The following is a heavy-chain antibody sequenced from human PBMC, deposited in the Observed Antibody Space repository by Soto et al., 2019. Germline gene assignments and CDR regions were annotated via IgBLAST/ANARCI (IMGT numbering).Heavy chain of an antibody. D-gene: IGHD6-13*01. Sequence: QVQLVESGGGLVKPGGSLRLSCAVSGFTFSDYYMTWIRQAPGTGLGWVSYISSSTSHTNYTESVKGRFTISRDNAKNSLFLQMNSLRAEDTAVYYCARGRGAAADYFDFWGQGTLVTVSS. CDR2: ISSSTSHT. J-gene: IGHJ4*02. CDR3: ARGRGAAADYFDF. CDR1: GFTFSDYY. V-gene: IGHV3-11*05.